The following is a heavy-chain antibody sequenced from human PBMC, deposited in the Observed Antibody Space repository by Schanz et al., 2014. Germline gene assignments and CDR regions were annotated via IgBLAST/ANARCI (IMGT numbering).Heavy chain of an antibody. CDR3: ARSRSGFYFDY. V-gene: IGHV3-23*01. D-gene: IGHD1-26*01. CDR1: GFAFSSYG. Sequence: EVQLLESGGGLVQPGGSLRLSCLASGFAFSSYGMNWLRQAPGKGLEWVSLISDSGDTAYYADSVKGRFTISRDNFKGALYLQMSSLRAEDTAVYYCARSRSGFYFDYWGQGTLVTVSS. CDR2: ISDSGDTA. J-gene: IGHJ4*02.